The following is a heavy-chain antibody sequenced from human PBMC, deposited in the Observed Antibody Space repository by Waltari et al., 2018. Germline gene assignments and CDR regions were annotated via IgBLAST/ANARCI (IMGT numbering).Heavy chain of an antibody. CDR3: ARSSEVVVTAELNY. V-gene: IGHV1-2*02. D-gene: IGHD2-21*02. J-gene: IGHJ4*02. CDR1: GYSISSGYY. CDR2: INRNSGGT. Sequence: QVQLQESGPRLVTPSETLSLNCAASGYSISSGYYWVRIRQPPGKGLAWMGWINRNSGGTNYAQKIQGGVTMTRCTSISTAYMELSRLRADDTAGYYCARSSEVVVTAELNYWGQGTLGTVSS.